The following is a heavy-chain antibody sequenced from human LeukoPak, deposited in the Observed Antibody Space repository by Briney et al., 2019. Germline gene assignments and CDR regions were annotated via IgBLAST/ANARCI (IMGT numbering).Heavy chain of an antibody. CDR1: GDSISSCSYY. J-gene: IGHJ3*02. CDR3: ASLGGFAI. V-gene: IGHV4-61*02. Sequence: PSETLSLTCTVSGDSISSCSYYWNWIRQPAGKGLEWIGRFYITGGTNYNPSLKSRVTISVDTSKNQFSLKLTSVTAADTAVYYCASLGGFAIWGQGTVVTVSS. CDR2: FYITGGT.